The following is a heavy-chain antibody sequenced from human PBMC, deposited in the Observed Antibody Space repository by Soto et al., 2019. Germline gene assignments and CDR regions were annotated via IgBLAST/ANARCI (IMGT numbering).Heavy chain of an antibody. CDR1: GGSLCGSW. J-gene: IGHJ6*02. Sequence: YLGCAVCGGSLCGSWWFWFGKPPGRGLEVIGEINHSGSTNYNPSLKSRVTISVDTSKNQLSLKLSSVTAAETAVYYCQRSDIVVVPAAIPGSPGHNYYYSGIDICGQRTTLTGSS. V-gene: IGHV4-34*08. D-gene: IGHD2-2*02. CDR3: QRSDIVVVPAAIPGSPGHNYYYSGIDI. CDR2: INHSGST.